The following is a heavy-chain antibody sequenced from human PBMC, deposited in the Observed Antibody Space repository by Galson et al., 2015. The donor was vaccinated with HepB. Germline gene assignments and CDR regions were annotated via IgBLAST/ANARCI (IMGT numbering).Heavy chain of an antibody. Sequence: SLRLSCAASGFTFSRHWMHWVRQTPGKGLVWVSRINSDGSSTNYADSVNGRFTISRDNAKNTLYLEMNSLRAEDTAVYYCVRAATGAFDYWGQGTLVTVSS. D-gene: IGHD2-15*01. J-gene: IGHJ4*02. CDR1: GFTFSRHW. CDR3: VRAATGAFDY. V-gene: IGHV3-74*01. CDR2: INSDGSST.